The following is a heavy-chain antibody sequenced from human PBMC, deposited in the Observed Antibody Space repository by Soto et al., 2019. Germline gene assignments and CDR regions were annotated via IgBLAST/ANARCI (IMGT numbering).Heavy chain of an antibody. J-gene: IGHJ5*02. CDR3: ARDPEPFGGVNGNWFDP. CDR2: IKQDGSEK. CDR1: GFTFSSYW. V-gene: IGHV3-7*01. D-gene: IGHD3-16*01. Sequence: GGSLRLSCAASGFTFSSYWMSWVRQAPGKGLEWVANIKQDGSEKYYVDSVKGRFTISRDNAKNSLYLQMNSLRAEDTAVYYCARDPEPFGGVNGNWFDPWGQGTLVTVSS.